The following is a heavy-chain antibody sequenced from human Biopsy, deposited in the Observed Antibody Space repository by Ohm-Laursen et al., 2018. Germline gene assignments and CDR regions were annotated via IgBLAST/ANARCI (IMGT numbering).Heavy chain of an antibody. CDR1: GVTFDTYA. CDR3: VGGQRGPPIGVTVPGDAFDL. J-gene: IGHJ3*01. Sequence: GSSVKVSCKASGVTFDTYAFGWVRQAPGQGLEWMGGRIPYFNTIYYARNFQDRAVITADRSARTTDMQLSGLRPDDTAVDYCVGGQRGPPIGVTVPGDAFDLWGPGTMVTVSP. V-gene: IGHV1-69*01. CDR2: RIPYFNTI. D-gene: IGHD2/OR15-2a*01.